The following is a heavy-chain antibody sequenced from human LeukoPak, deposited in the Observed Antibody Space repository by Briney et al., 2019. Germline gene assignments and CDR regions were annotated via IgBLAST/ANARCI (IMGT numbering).Heavy chain of an antibody. J-gene: IGHJ2*01. CDR3: ARAPNNTDYSAGYWFFDL. CDR2: ISGSGGST. CDR1: GFTFSSYA. Sequence: GGSLRLSCAASGFTFSSYAMSWVRQAPGKGLEWVSAISGSGGSTYYADFVKGRFTISRDSSKNTLYLQMSSLRAEDTAVYYGARAPNNTDYSAGYWFFDLWGRGTLVTVSS. D-gene: IGHD3-16*01. V-gene: IGHV3-23*01.